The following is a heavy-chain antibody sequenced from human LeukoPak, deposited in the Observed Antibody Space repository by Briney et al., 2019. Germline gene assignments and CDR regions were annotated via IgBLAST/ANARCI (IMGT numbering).Heavy chain of an antibody. CDR1: GFTFSLHA. J-gene: IGHJ4*02. CDR3: AKDQGLRYFDLDY. Sequence: GRSLRLSCAASGFTFSLHAMHWVRQAPGKGLEWVAFISYDGNNKYYADSVKGQFTISRDNSKNTLYLQMNSLRAEDTAVYYCAKDQGLRYFDLDYWGQGTLVTVSS. CDR2: ISYDGNNK. D-gene: IGHD3-9*01. V-gene: IGHV3-30*18.